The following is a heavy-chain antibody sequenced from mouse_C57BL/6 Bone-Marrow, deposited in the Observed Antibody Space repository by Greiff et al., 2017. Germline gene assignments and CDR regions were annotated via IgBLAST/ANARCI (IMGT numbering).Heavy chain of an antibody. V-gene: IGHV5-17*01. CDR1: GFTFSDYG. CDR2: ISSGSSTI. CDR3: ATPLFYGSSYNPFAY. D-gene: IGHD1-1*01. Sequence: EVMLVESGGGLVKPGGSLKLSCAASGFTFSDYGMHWVRQAPEKGLEWVAYISSGSSTIYYADTVKGRFTISRDNAKNTLFLQMTSLRSEDTAMYYCATPLFYGSSYNPFAYWGQGTLVTVSA. J-gene: IGHJ3*01.